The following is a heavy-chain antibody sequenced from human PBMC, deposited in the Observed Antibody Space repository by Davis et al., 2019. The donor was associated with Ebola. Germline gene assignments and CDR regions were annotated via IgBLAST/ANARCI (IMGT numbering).Heavy chain of an antibody. J-gene: IGHJ4*02. Sequence: SETLSLTCTASGGSVSSSNYYWSWIRQPPGKGLEWIGYIYYTGSTNYNPSLKSRVTISVDTSKNQFSLKLSSVTAADTAVYYCARDSYGSGSYYPDYWGQGTPVTVSS. D-gene: IGHD3-10*01. V-gene: IGHV4-61*01. CDR1: GGSVSSSNYY. CDR3: ARDSYGSGSYYPDY. CDR2: IYYTGST.